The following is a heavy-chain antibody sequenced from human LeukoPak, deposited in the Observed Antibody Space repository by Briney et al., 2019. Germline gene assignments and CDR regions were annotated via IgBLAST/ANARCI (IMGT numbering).Heavy chain of an antibody. J-gene: IGHJ4*02. V-gene: IGHV3-48*03. CDR1: GFTFSSYE. Sequence: GGSLRLSCAASGFTFSSYEMNWVREAPGKGLEGVSYISSSGSTIYYADSVKGRFTISRDNAKNSLYLQMNSLRAEDTAVYYCARDSPRGGTFAYWGQGTLVTVSS. CDR3: ARDSPRGGTFAY. CDR2: ISSSGSTI. D-gene: IGHD3-10*01.